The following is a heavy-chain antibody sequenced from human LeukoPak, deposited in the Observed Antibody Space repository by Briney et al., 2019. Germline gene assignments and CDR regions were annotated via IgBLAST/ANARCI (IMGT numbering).Heavy chain of an antibody. V-gene: IGHV4-61*01. J-gene: IGHJ3*02. CDR3: ARDLSLWSGYYNAFDI. CDR1: GGSISSSSYY. Sequence: SETLSLTCTVSGGSISSSSYYWSWIRQPPGKGLEWIGYIYYSGSTNYNPSLKSRVTISVDTSKNQFSLKLSSVTAADTAVYYCARDLSLWSGYYNAFDIWGQGTMVTVSS. CDR2: IYYSGST. D-gene: IGHD3-3*01.